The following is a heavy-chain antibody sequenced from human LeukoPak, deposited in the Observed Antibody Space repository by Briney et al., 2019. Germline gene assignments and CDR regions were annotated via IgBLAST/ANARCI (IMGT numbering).Heavy chain of an antibody. CDR3: ARDNSVGDNAWWFDP. J-gene: IGHJ5*02. V-gene: IGHV1-46*01. Sequence: ASVKVSCKASGYTFTSYGFSWVRQAPGQGLEWMGLINPTGGSTGYAQKFQGRVTMTRDMSTSTDYMELSSLRSEDTAIYYGARDNSVGDNAWWFDPWGQGTLVTVSS. D-gene: IGHD1-26*01. CDR2: INPTGGST. CDR1: GYTFTSYG.